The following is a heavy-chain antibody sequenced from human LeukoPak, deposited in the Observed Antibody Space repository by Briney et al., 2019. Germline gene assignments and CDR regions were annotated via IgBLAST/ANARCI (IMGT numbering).Heavy chain of an antibody. CDR1: GFTFSSYW. Sequence: SGGSLRLSCATSGFTFSSYWMSWVRQTPAKGLEWVTNIYQDGSMKHYVGSVKGRFTISRDNAEKSLYLQMNSLRVEDTAVYYCARGSTSFDVWGKGTTVTVSS. D-gene: IGHD2-2*01. J-gene: IGHJ6*04. CDR3: ARGSTSFDV. CDR2: IYQDGSMK. V-gene: IGHV3-7*01.